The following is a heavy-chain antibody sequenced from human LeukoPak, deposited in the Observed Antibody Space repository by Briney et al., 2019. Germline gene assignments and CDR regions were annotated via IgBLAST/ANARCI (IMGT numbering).Heavy chain of an antibody. CDR1: GFTFSSYS. Sequence: GGSLRLSCAASGFTFSSYSMNWVRQAPGKGLEWVSSISSSSSYIYYADSVKGRFTISRDNAKNSLYLQMNSLRAEDTAVYYCARDGPNYYDSSGKSWDYWSQGTLVTVSS. V-gene: IGHV3-21*01. CDR2: ISSSSSYI. CDR3: ARDGPNYYDSSGKSWDY. J-gene: IGHJ4*02. D-gene: IGHD3-22*01.